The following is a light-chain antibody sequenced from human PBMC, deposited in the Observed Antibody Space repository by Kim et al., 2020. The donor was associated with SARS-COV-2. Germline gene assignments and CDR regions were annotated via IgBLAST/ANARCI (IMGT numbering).Light chain of an antibody. V-gene: IGLV3-19*01. CDR1: SLRSYY. CDR3: NSRDSNDNVV. Sequence: VALGQTVSITCQGDSLRSYYPTSYQQKPGQAPILCIYGKNNRPSGIPDRFSGSSSGNTASLTIPGTQAGDEADYYCNSRDSNDNVVFGGGTQLTVL. J-gene: IGLJ2*01. CDR2: GKN.